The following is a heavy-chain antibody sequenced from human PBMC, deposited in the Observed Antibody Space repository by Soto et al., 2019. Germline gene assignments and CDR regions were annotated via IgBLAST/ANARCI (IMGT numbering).Heavy chain of an antibody. V-gene: IGHV4-4*02. D-gene: IGHD3-3*02. Sequence: SETLSLTCSFSDYSINIIHCWSCVRQPPGKCLECIVQISHSFITNYNPSLTSRVTISVDKSKNHFSLKMTSVTAADTGVYYCAARHSWSGPWNDTSIDYWGQGTLVTVSS. CDR3: AARHSWSGPWNDTSIDY. J-gene: IGHJ4*02. CDR1: DYSINIIHC. CDR2: ISHSFIT.